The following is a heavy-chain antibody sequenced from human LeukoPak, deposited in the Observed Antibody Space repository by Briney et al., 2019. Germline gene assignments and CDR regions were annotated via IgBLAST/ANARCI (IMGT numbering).Heavy chain of an antibody. CDR1: GFTLSSYE. CDR2: ISDSGSTT. D-gene: IGHD6-13*01. CDR3: ARIGYSNWGDALDI. V-gene: IGHV3-48*03. Sequence: QPGGSLRLSCAPSGFTLSSYEMNWVRHAPGEGLEWISYISDSGSTTYYADSVKGRFSISRDNAKNSLYLQMNSLRAEDTAVYYCARIGYSNWGDALDIWGQGTMVTASS. J-gene: IGHJ3*02.